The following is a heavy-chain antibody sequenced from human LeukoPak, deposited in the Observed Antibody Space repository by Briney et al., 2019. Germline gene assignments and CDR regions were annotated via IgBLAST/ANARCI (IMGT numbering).Heavy chain of an antibody. V-gene: IGHV3-23*01. CDR3: ATSIAARRGY. Sequence: XGSLRLSCAASGITFSSYAMSWVRQAPGKGLEWVSAISGSGGSTYYADSVKGRFTISRDNSKNTLYLQMNSLRAEDTAVYYCATSIAARRGYWGQGTLVTVSS. J-gene: IGHJ4*02. CDR1: GITFSSYA. CDR2: ISGSGGST. D-gene: IGHD6-6*01.